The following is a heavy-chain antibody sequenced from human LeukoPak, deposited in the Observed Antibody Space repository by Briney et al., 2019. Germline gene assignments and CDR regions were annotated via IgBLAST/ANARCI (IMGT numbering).Heavy chain of an antibody. CDR2: IYYSGST. J-gene: IGHJ6*02. V-gene: IGHV4-31*03. CDR1: GGSISSGGYY. CDR3: ARDSLIPQNIKQQLMHYYYYYGMDV. Sequence: SQTLSLTCTVSGGSISSGGYYWSWIRQHPGKGLEWIGYIYYSGSTYYNPSLKSRVTISVDTSKNQFSLKLSSVTAADTAVYYCARDSLIPQNIKQQLMHYYYYYGMDVWGQGTTVTVSS. D-gene: IGHD6-13*01.